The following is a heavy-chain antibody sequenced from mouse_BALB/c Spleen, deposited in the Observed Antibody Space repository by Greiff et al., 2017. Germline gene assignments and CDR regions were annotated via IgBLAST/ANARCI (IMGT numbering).Heavy chain of an antibody. D-gene: IGHD1-1*01. J-gene: IGHJ4*01. V-gene: IGHV3-6*02. CDR1: GYSITSGYY. CDR3: ARNYGSYAMDY. CDR2: ISYDGSN. Sequence: EVKLQESGPGLVRPSQSLSLTCSVTGYSITSGYYWNWIRQFPGNKLEWMGYISYDGSNNYNPSLKNRISITRDTSKNQFFLKLNSVTTEDTATYYCARNYGSYAMDYWGQGTSVTVSS.